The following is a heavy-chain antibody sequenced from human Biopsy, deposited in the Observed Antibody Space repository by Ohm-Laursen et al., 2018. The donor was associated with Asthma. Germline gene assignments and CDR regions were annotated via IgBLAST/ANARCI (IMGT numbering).Heavy chain of an antibody. Sequence: PRTLSLTCAVSGDSISSNSWWTWVRQSPGRGLEWIGEIYYSGTTNYHPSLKGRVTISVAKSKNQFSLRLTSVTAADTAVYYCARAIGTGDWYFDVWGRGTLVTVSS. D-gene: IGHD1-1*01. CDR2: IYYSGTT. J-gene: IGHJ2*01. V-gene: IGHV4-4*03. CDR3: ARAIGTGDWYFDV. CDR1: GDSISSNSW.